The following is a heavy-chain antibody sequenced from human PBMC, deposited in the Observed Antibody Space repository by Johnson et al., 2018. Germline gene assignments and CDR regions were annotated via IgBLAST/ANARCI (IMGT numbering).Heavy chain of an antibody. Sequence: VQLVESGGGLVKPGGSLRLSCAASGFTFRSHSMTWVRQAPGKGLQWVSSISSTSTYIYYTDSLKGRFTISRDNAKNTLYLQMNSLSAEDTAVYYCARDPGVVAYNARGFDIWGQGTMVTVSS. CDR1: GFTFRSHS. J-gene: IGHJ3*02. CDR3: ARDPGVVAYNARGFDI. D-gene: IGHD5-24*01. CDR2: ISSTSTYI. V-gene: IGHV3-21*01.